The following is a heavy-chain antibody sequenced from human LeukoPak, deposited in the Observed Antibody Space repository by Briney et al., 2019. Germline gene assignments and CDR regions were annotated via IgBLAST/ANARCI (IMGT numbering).Heavy chain of an antibody. CDR2: IWYDGSNK. CDR1: GFTFSSYG. J-gene: IGHJ4*02. CDR3: AKDLGSSWPDSSEYYFDY. D-gene: IGHD6-13*01. Sequence: GGSLRLSCAASGFTFSSYGMHWVRQAPGKGLEGVAVIWYDGSNKYYADSVKGRFTISRDNSKNTLYLQMNSLSAEDTAVYYCAKDLGSSWPDSSEYYFDYWGQGTLVTVSS. V-gene: IGHV3-33*06.